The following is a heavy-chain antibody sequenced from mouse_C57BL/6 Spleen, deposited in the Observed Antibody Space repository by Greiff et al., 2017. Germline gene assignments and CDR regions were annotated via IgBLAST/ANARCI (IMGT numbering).Heavy chain of an antibody. J-gene: IGHJ4*01. D-gene: IGHD1-1*01. V-gene: IGHV1-82*01. CDR1: GYAFSSFW. CDR2: IYPGDGDT. Sequence: VQLQQSGPELVKPGASVTISCKASGYAFSSFWMNWVKQRPGKGLEWIGRIYPGDGDTNYNGKFKGKATLTADKSSSTAYRQLSSLTSEDSAVYFCARERGLISDAMDYWGQGTSVTVSS. CDR3: ARERGLISDAMDY.